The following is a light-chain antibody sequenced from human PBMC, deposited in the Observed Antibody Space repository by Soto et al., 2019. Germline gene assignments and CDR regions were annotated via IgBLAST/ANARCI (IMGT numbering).Light chain of an antibody. CDR2: GVS. CDR1: QSVSINY. V-gene: IGKV3-20*01. J-gene: IGKJ5*01. CDR3: QQNVSAPIT. Sequence: IVLTQSPGTLSLSPGERATLSCRASQSVSINYLAWYQQIPGPAPRLLIYGVSSRATGVPVSFSGSGSGTDFTLTISIREPEDFAVYYCQQNVSAPITFGQGTRLEIK.